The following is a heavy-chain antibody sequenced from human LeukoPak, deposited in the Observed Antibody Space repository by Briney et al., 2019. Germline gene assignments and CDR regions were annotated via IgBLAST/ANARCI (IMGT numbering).Heavy chain of an antibody. CDR1: GFTFSSYA. V-gene: IGHV3-23*01. CDR3: AKTGLYAEYFHH. J-gene: IGHJ1*01. D-gene: IGHD2-8*01. Sequence: GGSLRPSCAASGFTFSSYAMSWVRQAPGKGLEWVSAVIGSGGSTYYADSVKGRFTISRDNSKNTLYLQMNSLRVEDTAVYYCAKTGLYAEYFHHWGQGTLVTVSS. CDR2: VIGSGGST.